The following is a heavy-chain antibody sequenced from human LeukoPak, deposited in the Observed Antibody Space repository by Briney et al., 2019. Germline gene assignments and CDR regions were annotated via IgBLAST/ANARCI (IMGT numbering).Heavy chain of an antibody. CDR3: ARDWVTMVRGVIITPAYYFDY. CDR2: IIPIFGTA. D-gene: IGHD3-10*01. J-gene: IGHJ4*02. CDR1: GGTFSSYA. Sequence: ASVKVSCKASGGTFSSYAISWVRQAPGQGLEWMGRIIPIFGTANYAQKFQGRVTITTDESTSTAYMELSSLRSEDTAVYYCARDWVTMVRGVIITPAYYFDYWGQGTLVSDSS. V-gene: IGHV1-69*05.